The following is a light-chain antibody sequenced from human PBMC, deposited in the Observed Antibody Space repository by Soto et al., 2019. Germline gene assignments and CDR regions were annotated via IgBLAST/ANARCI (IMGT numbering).Light chain of an antibody. V-gene: IGLV2-14*01. CDR2: DVS. CDR1: SSDVGGYNY. Sequence: QSALTQPASVSGSPGQSITISCTGTSSDVGGYNYVSWYQQHPGKAPKLMIYDVSNRPSGVSNRFAGSKSGNTASLTISGLQAEDDADYDCSSYTSSSTPYVFGAGIKVTVL. J-gene: IGLJ1*01. CDR3: SSYTSSSTPYV.